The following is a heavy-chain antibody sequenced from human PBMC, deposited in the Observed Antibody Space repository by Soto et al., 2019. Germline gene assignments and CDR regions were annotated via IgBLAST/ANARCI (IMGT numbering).Heavy chain of an antibody. CDR2: IWYDGSNK. CDR1: GFTFSSYG. D-gene: IGHD3-9*01. V-gene: IGHV3-33*01. J-gene: IGHJ4*02. Sequence: TGGSLRLSCAASGFTFSSYGMHWVRQAPGKGLEWVAVIWYDGSNKYYADSVKGRFTISRDNSKNTLYLQMNSLRAEDTAVYYCARDLRPNYDILTGPDYWGQGTLVTVSS. CDR3: ARDLRPNYDILTGPDY.